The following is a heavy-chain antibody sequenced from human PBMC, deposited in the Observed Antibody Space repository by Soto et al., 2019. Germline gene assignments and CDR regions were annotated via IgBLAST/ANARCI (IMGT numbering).Heavy chain of an antibody. CDR2: FDPEDGET. CDR3: ATDRKATILGELWYGMDV. J-gene: IGHJ6*02. Sequence: ASVKVSCKVSGYTLTELSMHWVRQAPGKGLEWMGGFDPEDGETIYAQKFQGRVTMTEDTSTDTANRELRSLRSEETAVYYCATDRKATILGELWYGMDVWGQGTTVTVSS. V-gene: IGHV1-24*01. D-gene: IGHD3-3*01. CDR1: GYTLTELS.